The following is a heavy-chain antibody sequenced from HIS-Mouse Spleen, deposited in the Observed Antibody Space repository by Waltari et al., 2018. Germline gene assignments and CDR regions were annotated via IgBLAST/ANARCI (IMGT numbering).Heavy chain of an antibody. Sequence: EVQLVESGGGLVQPGGSLRLSCAASGFTFSSYWRSWVRQAPGKGLEWVANIKQDGSEKYYVDSVKGRFTISRDNAKNSLYLQMNSLRAEDTAVYYCARGRSSSPYWGQGTLVTVSS. J-gene: IGHJ4*02. D-gene: IGHD6-6*01. CDR3: ARGRSSSPY. CDR2: IKQDGSEK. V-gene: IGHV3-7*01. CDR1: GFTFSSYW.